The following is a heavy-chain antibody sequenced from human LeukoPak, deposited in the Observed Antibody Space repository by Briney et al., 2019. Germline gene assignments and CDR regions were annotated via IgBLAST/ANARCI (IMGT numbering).Heavy chain of an antibody. J-gene: IGHJ3*02. Sequence: PSETLSLTCTVSGGAIASGGYSWNWIRQSPGEGLEWIGCIYDRGPAYYNPSLKSRFTISVDRPKNQFSLKLSSVTAADTAVYYCARFSWSDAFDIWGQGTMVTVSS. V-gene: IGHV4-30-2*06. CDR2: IYDRGPA. D-gene: IGHD6-13*01. CDR1: GGAIASGGYS. CDR3: ARFSWSDAFDI.